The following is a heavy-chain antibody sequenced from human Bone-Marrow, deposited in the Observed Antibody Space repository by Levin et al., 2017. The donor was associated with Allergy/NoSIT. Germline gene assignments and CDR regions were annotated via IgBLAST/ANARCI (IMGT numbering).Heavy chain of an antibody. V-gene: IGHV4-61*09. CDR3: ARVLQYYYYYMDV. CDR1: GVSITSGNYY. D-gene: IGHD5-24*01. J-gene: IGHJ6*03. Sequence: PSETLSLTCTVSGVSITSGNYYWSWIRQPAGTGLEWIGHIYTSGNTNYNPSLKSRVTISVDTSKNQFSLKLRSLTAADTAVYYCARVLQYYYYYMDVWGKGTTVTVSS. CDR2: IYTSGNT.